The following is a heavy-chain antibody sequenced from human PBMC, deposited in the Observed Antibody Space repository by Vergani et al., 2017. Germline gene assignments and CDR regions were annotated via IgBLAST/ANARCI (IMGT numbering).Heavy chain of an antibody. J-gene: IGHJ4*02. CDR2: IYYSGST. CDR1: GGSISSGGYY. D-gene: IGHD1-26*01. CDR3: ARKPIVGAAD. Sequence: QLQLQKSGPGLVKPSQTLSLTCTFSGGSISSGGYYCSWIRQHPGEGLEWIGYIYYSGSTYYNPSLNSRVTISVDTSKNQFSLKLSSVTAADTAVYYCARKPIVGAADWGQGTLVTVSS. V-gene: IGHV4-31*03.